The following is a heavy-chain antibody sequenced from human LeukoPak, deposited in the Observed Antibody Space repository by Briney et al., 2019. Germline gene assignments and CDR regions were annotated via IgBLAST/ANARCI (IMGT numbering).Heavy chain of an antibody. J-gene: IGHJ6*02. CDR3: ARDWCSSTSCYYYYYGMDV. V-gene: IGHV3-33*01. CDR2: IWYDGSNK. Sequence: QPGGSLRLSCAASGFTFSSYGMHWVRQAPGKGLEWVAAIWYDGSNKYYADSVKGRFTISRDNSKNTLYLQMNSLRAEDTAVYYCARDWCSSTSCYYYYYGMDVWGQGTTVTVSS. CDR1: GFTFSSYG. D-gene: IGHD2-2*01.